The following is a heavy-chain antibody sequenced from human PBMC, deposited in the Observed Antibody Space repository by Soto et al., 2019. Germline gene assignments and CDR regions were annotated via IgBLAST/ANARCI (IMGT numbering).Heavy chain of an antibody. J-gene: IGHJ4*02. V-gene: IGHV4-34*01. CDR1: GGSFSGYY. CDR2: INHSGST. CDR3: ARGPFDYGDYVPFDY. Sequence: TLSLTCAVYGGSFSGYYWSWIRQPPGKGLEWIGEINHSGSTNYNPSLKSRVTISVDTSKNQFSLELSSVTAADTAVYYCARGPFDYGDYVPFDYWGQGTLVTVSS. D-gene: IGHD4-17*01.